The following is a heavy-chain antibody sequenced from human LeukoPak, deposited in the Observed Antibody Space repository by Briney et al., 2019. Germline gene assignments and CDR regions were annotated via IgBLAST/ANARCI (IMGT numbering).Heavy chain of an antibody. CDR1: GFTFSNAW. D-gene: IGHD1-26*01. Sequence: PGGSLRLSCAASGFTFSNAWMSWVRQAPGKGLKWVSTINNNGADTYYADSVKGRFTISRDNSYNTVSLQMNSLRDEDTGVYYCAKGFRTGVGPYVGYHYYMDVWGKGATVTVSS. CDR3: AKGFRTGVGPYVGYHYYMDV. CDR2: INNNGADT. V-gene: IGHV3-23*01. J-gene: IGHJ6*03.